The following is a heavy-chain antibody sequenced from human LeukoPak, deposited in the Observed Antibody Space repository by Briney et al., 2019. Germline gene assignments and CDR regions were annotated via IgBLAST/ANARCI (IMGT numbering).Heavy chain of an antibody. CDR1: RLTFRNYG. CDR3: ATKRGHSGYLGS. V-gene: IGHV3-30*02. D-gene: IGHD3-22*01. Sequence: GGSLRLSCVVSRLTFRNYGMHWVRQAPGKGLEWVAFVEYDGGDKYYTDSVKGRFTISRDNSRNTLYLQMNSLTTEDTAVYYCATKRGHSGYLGSWGQGTLVTVSS. CDR2: VEYDGGDK. J-gene: IGHJ5*02.